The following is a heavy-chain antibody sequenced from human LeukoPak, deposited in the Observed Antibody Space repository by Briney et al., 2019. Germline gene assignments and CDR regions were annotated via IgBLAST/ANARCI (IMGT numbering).Heavy chain of an antibody. CDR1: GYTFTSYA. V-gene: IGHV1-18*01. D-gene: IGHD6-19*01. CDR3: ARDPALIAVSGNDAFDI. CDR2: ISAYNGNT. J-gene: IGHJ3*02. Sequence: ASVKVSCEASGYTFTSYAITWVRQAPGQGLEWMGWISAYNGNTNYAQKLQGRVTMTTDTSTSTAYMELRSLRSDDTAVYYCARDPALIAVSGNDAFDIWGQGTMVTVSS.